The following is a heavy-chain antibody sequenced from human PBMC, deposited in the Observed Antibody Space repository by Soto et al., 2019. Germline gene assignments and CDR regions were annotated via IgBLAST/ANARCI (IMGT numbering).Heavy chain of an antibody. Sequence: QVQLQESGPGLVNPSGTLSLTCAVSGGSVNNDKWWSWVRQPPGKGLEWIGEIHSSGITNYNPSLKSRASIFVDKFKNQLSVKQTSVTAADTAVYFCAWQWSAGYGAFDPWGQGTLVTVSS. D-gene: IGHD3-9*01. J-gene: IGHJ5*02. CDR2: IHSSGIT. V-gene: IGHV4-4*02. CDR3: AWQWSAGYGAFDP. CDR1: GGSVNNDKW.